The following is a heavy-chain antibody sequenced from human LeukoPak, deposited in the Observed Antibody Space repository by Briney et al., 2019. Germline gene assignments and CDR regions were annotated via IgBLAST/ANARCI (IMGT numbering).Heavy chain of an antibody. CDR2: IIPILGIA. V-gene: IGHV1-69*04. CDR1: GGTFSSYA. D-gene: IGHD3-10*01. J-gene: IGHJ5*02. CDR3: ASWKYGSGSFHESNWFDP. Sequence: GASVTVSCKAPGGTFSSYAISWVRQAPGQGLEWMGRIIPILGIANYAQKFQGRVTITADKSTSTAYMELSSLRSEDTAVYYCASWKYGSGSFHESNWFDPWGQGTLVTVSS.